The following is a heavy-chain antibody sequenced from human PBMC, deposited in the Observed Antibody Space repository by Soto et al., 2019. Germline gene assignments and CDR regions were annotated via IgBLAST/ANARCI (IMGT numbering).Heavy chain of an antibody. V-gene: IGHV3-53*04. CDR3: ARDGPYYYAARMDV. J-gene: IGHJ6*02. Sequence: EVQLVESGGGLVQPGGSLRLSCVASGIPVSSNYMTWVRQAPGKGLEWVSVLHSGGDTYYANSVKGRFTISRHDSTKTRWRQMNSRTAEDAAVYYCARDGPYYYAARMDVWGQGATVAV. CDR1: GIPVSSNY. D-gene: IGHD3-10*01. CDR2: LHSGGDT.